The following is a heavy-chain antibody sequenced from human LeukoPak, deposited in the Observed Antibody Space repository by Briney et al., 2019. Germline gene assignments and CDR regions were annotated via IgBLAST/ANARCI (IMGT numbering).Heavy chain of an antibody. CDR2: ISSSSSTI. CDR1: GFTLSSYS. J-gene: IGHJ4*02. Sequence: GGSLTLSCAASGFTLSSYSMNWVRQAPGKGLEWISYISSSSSTIDYADSVKGRFTISRDNAKNSLYLQMNSLRAEDTAVYYCARGRGYNYGYSDYWGQGTLVTVSS. D-gene: IGHD5-18*01. CDR3: ARGRGYNYGYSDY. V-gene: IGHV3-48*04.